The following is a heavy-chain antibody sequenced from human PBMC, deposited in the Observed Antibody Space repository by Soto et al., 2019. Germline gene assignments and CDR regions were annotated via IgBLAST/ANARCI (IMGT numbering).Heavy chain of an antibody. CDR3: VKEKCQSISCYTVPQTSYYYYGLDV. CDR2: ISRDGSST. D-gene: IGHD2-2*02. Sequence: EVQLVESGGVVVQPGGSLRLSCAASGFTFDNYAMHWVRQAPGKGLEWVSLISRDGSSTYYADSVKGRITISRDNRKPSLYLQINSLRDNDPALYYCVKEKCQSISCYTVPQTSYYYYGLDVWGQGTTVTVSS. CDR1: GFTFDNYA. J-gene: IGHJ6*02. V-gene: IGHV3-43D*04.